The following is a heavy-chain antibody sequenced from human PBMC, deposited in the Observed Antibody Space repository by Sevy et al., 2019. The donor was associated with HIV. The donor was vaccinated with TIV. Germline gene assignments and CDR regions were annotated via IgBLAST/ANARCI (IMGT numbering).Heavy chain of an antibody. D-gene: IGHD3-10*01. Sequence: GGSLRLSCAASGFTFRSYGMHWVRQAPGKGLEWEAFIRYDGSTKYYADSVKGRFTISRDNSKNTLYLQMNSLRGDDTSLYYCAKGPGMVQGALLSDDIWGQGTMVTVSS. CDR1: GFTFRSYG. J-gene: IGHJ3*02. CDR2: IRYDGSTK. CDR3: AKGPGMVQGALLSDDI. V-gene: IGHV3-30*02.